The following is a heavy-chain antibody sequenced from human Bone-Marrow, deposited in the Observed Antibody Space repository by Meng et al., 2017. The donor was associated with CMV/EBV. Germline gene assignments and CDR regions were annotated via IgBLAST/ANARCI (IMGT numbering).Heavy chain of an antibody. CDR1: GFTFSSYG. V-gene: IGHV3-33*06. Sequence: GGSLRLSCAASGFTFSSYGMHWVRQAPGKGLEWVAVIWYDGSNKYYADSVKGRFTISRDNSKNTLYLQMNSLRAEDTAVYYCANLGSNKRSPRHSYYYGMDVWGQGTTVTVSS. CDR2: IWYDGSNK. J-gene: IGHJ6*02. D-gene: IGHD3-10*01. CDR3: ANLGSNKRSPRHSYYYGMDV.